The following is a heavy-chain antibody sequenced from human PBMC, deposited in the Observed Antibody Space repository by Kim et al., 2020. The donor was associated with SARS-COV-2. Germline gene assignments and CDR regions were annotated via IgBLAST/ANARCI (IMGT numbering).Heavy chain of an antibody. Sequence: SVKVSCKASGGTFTNYAINWVRQVPGQGLEWMGMIIPVPGIGNYAQRFQGRVAITADTSTKTVYMELSSLRSEDTAVYYCATEKVEQIPIRLPGQSVYHGMDGWGKVTTVTVSS. CDR2: IIPVPGIG. CDR1: GGTFTNYA. V-gene: IGHV1-69*04. J-gene: IGHJ6*04. D-gene: IGHD2-21*02. CDR3: ATEKVEQIPIRLPGQSVYHGMDG.